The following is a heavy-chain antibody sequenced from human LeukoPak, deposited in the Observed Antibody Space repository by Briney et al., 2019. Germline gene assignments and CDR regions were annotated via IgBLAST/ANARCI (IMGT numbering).Heavy chain of an antibody. J-gene: IGHJ6*03. CDR2: IGTAGDI. CDR3: ARDRGRYYMDV. V-gene: IGHV3-13*01. CDR1: GFTFSSYD. Sequence: PGGSLRLSCAASGFTFSSYDMHWVRQAPGKGLEWVSGIGTAGDIYYSGSVKGRFTISRENAKNSLYLQMKSLRAGDTAAYYCARDRGRYYMDVWGKGTTVTISS. D-gene: IGHD5-12*01.